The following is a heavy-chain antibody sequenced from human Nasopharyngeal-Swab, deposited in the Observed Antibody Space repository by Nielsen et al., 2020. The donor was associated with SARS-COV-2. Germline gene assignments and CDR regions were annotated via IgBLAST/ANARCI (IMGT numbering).Heavy chain of an antibody. J-gene: IGHJ4*02. CDR1: GFTFSSYA. Sequence: GGSLRLSCAASGFTFSSYAMSWVRQAPGKGLEWASAISGSGGSTYYADSVKGRFTISRDNSKHTLYLQMNSLRAEDTAVYYCAKDAGRSIVVVPAASSYWGQGTLVTVSS. V-gene: IGHV3-23*01. CDR3: AKDAGRSIVVVPAASSY. CDR2: ISGSGGST. D-gene: IGHD2-2*01.